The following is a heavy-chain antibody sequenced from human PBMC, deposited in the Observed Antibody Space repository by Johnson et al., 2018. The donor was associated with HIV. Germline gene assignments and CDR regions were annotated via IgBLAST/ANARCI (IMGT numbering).Heavy chain of an antibody. Sequence: VQLVESGGGVVQPGGSLRLSCAASGFTFSSYGMHWVRQAPGKGLAWVAFIRYDGSNKYYADSVKGRFTISRDNSKNTLYLQMNSLRAEDTAVYYCAKDRDYYGSGLIWGQGTMVTVSS. CDR2: IRYDGSNK. D-gene: IGHD3-10*01. CDR1: GFTFSSYG. V-gene: IGHV3-30*02. J-gene: IGHJ3*02. CDR3: AKDRDYYGSGLI.